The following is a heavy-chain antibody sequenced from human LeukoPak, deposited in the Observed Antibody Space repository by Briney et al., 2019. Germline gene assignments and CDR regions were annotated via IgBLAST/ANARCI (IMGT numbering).Heavy chain of an antibody. D-gene: IGHD4-17*01. CDR2: INHSGYT. CDR3: TRMTTGHDY. V-gene: IGHV4-34*04. Sequence: PSETLSLTCAVSGVSFNNYYWSWVRQTPGKGLEWIGEINHSGYTNDSPSLKSQATLSIDTSRKQFSLNLRSVTVADTGIYYCTRMTTGHDYWGQGTLVTVSS. CDR1: GVSFNNYY. J-gene: IGHJ4*02.